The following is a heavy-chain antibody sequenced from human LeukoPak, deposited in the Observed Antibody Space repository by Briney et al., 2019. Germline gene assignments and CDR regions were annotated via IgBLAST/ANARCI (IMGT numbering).Heavy chain of an antibody. J-gene: IGHJ3*02. V-gene: IGHV5-51*01. CDR1: GYRFTSYW. D-gene: IGHD6-13*01. Sequence: GESLKISCKGSGYRFTSYWIGWVRQMPGKGLEWMGIIFPGDSDTRYSPSFQGQVTISADKSISTAYLQWSSLKASDTAMYYCARALSTSAAGNDAFDIWGQGTMVTVSS. CDR2: IFPGDSDT. CDR3: ARALSTSAAGNDAFDI.